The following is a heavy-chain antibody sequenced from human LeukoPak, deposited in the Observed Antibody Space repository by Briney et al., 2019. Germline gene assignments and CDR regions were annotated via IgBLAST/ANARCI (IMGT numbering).Heavy chain of an antibody. J-gene: IGHJ4*02. D-gene: IGHD1-26*01. Sequence: SVKVSCKASGGTFSSYAISWVRQAPGQGLEWMGGIIPIFGTANYAQKFQGRVTMTRDTSTSTVYMELCSLRSEDTAVYYCARVGPLVGATFKGLSYWGQGTLVTVSS. CDR2: IIPIFGTA. CDR1: GGTFSSYA. V-gene: IGHV1-69*05. CDR3: ARVGPLVGATFKGLSY.